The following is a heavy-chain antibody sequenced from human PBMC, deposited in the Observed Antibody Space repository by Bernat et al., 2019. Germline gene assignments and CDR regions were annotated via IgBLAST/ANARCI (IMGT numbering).Heavy chain of an antibody. CDR3: ARHQATMVRGDARSAFDI. V-gene: IGHV4-59*08. D-gene: IGHD3-10*01. J-gene: IGHJ3*02. CDR1: GGSISSYY. CDR2: IYYSGST. Sequence: QVQLQESGPGLVKPSETLSLTCTVSGGSISSYYWSWIRQPPGKGLEWIGYIYYSGSTNYNPSLKSRVTISVDTSKNQFSLKLSSVTAADTAVYYCARHQATMVRGDARSAFDIWGQGTMVTVSS.